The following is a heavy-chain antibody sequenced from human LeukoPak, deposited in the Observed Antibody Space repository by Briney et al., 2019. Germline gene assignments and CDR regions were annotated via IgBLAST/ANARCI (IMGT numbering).Heavy chain of an antibody. CDR1: GGTFSSYA. J-gene: IGHJ4*02. CDR3: ASSLYDSSGYYTFDY. D-gene: IGHD3-22*01. V-gene: IGHV1-69*13. CDR2: IIPIFGTA. Sequence: ASVKVSCKASGGTFSSYAISWVRQAPGQGLEWMGGIIPIFGTANYAQKFQGRVTITADESTSTAYMELSSLGSEDTAVYYCASSLYDSSGYYTFDYWGQGTLVTVSS.